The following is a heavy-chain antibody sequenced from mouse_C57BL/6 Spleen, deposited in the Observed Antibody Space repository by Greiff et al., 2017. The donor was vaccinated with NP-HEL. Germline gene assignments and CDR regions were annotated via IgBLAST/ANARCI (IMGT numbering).Heavy chain of an antibody. J-gene: IGHJ2*01. CDR2: INPNNGGT. Sequence: EVQLQQSGPELVKPGASVKISCKASGYTFTDYYMNWVKQSHGKSLEWIGDINPNNGGTSYNQKFKGKATLTVDKSSSKAYMELRSLTSEDSAVYYCARSDYYYGSTLDYWGQGTTLTVSS. CDR3: ARSDYYYGSTLDY. D-gene: IGHD1-1*01. V-gene: IGHV1-26*01. CDR1: GYTFTDYY.